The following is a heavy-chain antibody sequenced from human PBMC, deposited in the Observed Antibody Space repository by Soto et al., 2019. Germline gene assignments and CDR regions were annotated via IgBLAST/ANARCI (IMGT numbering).Heavy chain of an antibody. CDR1: GYTFTRYG. D-gene: IGHD3-3*01. CDR3: ARDERVEGRLEY. Sequence: QVQLVQSGAEVKKPGASVKVSCKASGYTFTRYGISWVRQAPGQGIEWMGWMSADDDNTYYAQKFQGRVTMTTDTSTSTAYMELRSMRSDDTAVYYCARDERVEGRLEYWGQGTLVTVSS. V-gene: IGHV1-18*01. J-gene: IGHJ4*02. CDR2: MSADDDNT.